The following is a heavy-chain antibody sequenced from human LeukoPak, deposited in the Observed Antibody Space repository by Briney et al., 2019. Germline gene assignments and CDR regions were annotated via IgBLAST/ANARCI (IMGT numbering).Heavy chain of an antibody. D-gene: IGHD6-19*01. CDR3: ARDIAVAGTWYYFDY. CDR2: ISYDGSNK. CDR1: GFTFSSYG. J-gene: IGHJ4*02. V-gene: IGHV3-30-3*01. Sequence: PGGSLRLSCAASGFTFSSYGMHWVRQAPGKGLEWVAVISYDGSNKYYADSVKGRFTISRDNSKNTLYLQMNSLRAEDTAVYYCARDIAVAGTWYYFDYWGQGTLVTVSS.